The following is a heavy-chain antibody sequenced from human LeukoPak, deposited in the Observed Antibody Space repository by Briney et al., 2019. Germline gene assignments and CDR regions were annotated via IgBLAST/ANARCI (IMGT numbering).Heavy chain of an antibody. CDR2: TSAGDGSR. V-gene: IGHV3-23*01. CDR3: AKTLGSGGFFFAFDI. J-gene: IGHJ3*02. CDR1: AFTFSDYA. D-gene: IGHD2-15*01. Sequence: GGSLRLSCAASAFTFSDYALTRVRQAPGKGLEWVSGTSAGDGSRHYADSVKGRFTISRDNFKNTRYLQMNSLRAEDTAVYYCAKTLGSGGFFFAFDIWGQGTMVTVSS.